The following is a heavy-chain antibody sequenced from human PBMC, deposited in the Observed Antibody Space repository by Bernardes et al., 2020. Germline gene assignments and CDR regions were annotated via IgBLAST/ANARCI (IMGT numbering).Heavy chain of an antibody. CDR2: ISYDGSYK. J-gene: IGHJ6*02. CDR1: GFTFSSYG. Sequence: GGSLRLSCAASGFTFSSYGMHWVRQAPGKGLEWVAVISYDGSYKSSADSVQGRFTISRDNSKNTLYLQMNSLRGEDSAVFYCAKDLRRGDPNYYGMDVWGQGTTVTVSS. V-gene: IGHV3-30*18. CDR3: AKDLRRGDPNYYGMDV.